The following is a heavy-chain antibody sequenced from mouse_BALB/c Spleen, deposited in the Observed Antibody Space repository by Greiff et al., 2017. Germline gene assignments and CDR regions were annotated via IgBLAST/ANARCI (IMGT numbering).Heavy chain of an antibody. J-gene: IGHJ4*01. Sequence: VKLQESGPDLVAPSQSLSITCTVSGFSLTSYGVHWVRQPPGKGLEWLVVIWSDGSTTYNSALKSRLSISKDNSKSQVFLKMNSLQTDDTAMYYCARHYDYGYAMDYWGQGTSVTVSS. CDR2: IWSDGST. V-gene: IGHV2-6-2*01. D-gene: IGHD1-1*02. CDR1: GFSLTSYG. CDR3: ARHYDYGYAMDY.